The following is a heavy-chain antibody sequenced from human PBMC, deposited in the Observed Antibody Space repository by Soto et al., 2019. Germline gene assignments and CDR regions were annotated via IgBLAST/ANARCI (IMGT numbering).Heavy chain of an antibody. Sequence: ASVKVSCKASGYTFSNFGISWVRQAPGQGPEWMGWISPYNDNTKYAQKLQGRVTMTSDTSSRTAYMALRSLRSDDTAVYFCARGGYYDSSGSRNYHYYGMDVWGQGTTVTVSS. CDR2: ISPYNDNT. D-gene: IGHD3-22*01. CDR1: GYTFSNFG. J-gene: IGHJ6*02. V-gene: IGHV1-18*04. CDR3: ARGGYYDSSGSRNYHYYGMDV.